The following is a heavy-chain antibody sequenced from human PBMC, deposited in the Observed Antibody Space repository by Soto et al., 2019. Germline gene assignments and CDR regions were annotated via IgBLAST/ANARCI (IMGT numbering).Heavy chain of an antibody. V-gene: IGHV3-66*01. D-gene: IGHD3-16*01. CDR1: GFTVSNNY. J-gene: IGHJ4*02. Sequence: EVRLVESGGGLVQPGGSLRLSCAASGFTVSNNYMSWIRQAPGRGLEWVSVIYSGGSTFYTDSVKGRFTISRDKSKNTLSLEMKYLRAEDTAVYYCARDFWGGGAYWGQGTVVIVSS. CDR3: ARDFWGGGAY. CDR2: IYSGGST.